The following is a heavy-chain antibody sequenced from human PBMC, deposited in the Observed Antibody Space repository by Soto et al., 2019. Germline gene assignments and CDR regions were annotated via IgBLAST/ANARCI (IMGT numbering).Heavy chain of an antibody. CDR1: GFNFRRYW. CDR2: IKADGSEQ. D-gene: IGHD4-17*01. V-gene: IGHV3-7*01. Sequence: EEQLVESGGGLVQPGGSLRLSCAASGFNFRRYWMSWVRQAPGKGLEWVANIKADGSEQYYVDSVKGRFTIFRDNAKNSLSLQMNSLRAEDTAIYYCARDPTASYGDSLLFDYWGQGTLVIVSS. J-gene: IGHJ4*02. CDR3: ARDPTASYGDSLLFDY.